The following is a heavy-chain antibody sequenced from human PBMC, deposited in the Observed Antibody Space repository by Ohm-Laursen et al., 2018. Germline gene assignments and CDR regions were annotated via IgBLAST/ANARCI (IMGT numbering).Heavy chain of an antibody. CDR1: GGSISSYY. CDR2: IYISGST. V-gene: IGHV4-4*07. D-gene: IGHD3-10*01. CDR3: ARDPWFGEERYFDY. Sequence: TLSLTCTVSGGSISSYYWSWIRQPAGKGLEWIGRIYISGSTNYNPSLKSRVIMSVETSKNQFSLKLSSVTAADTAVYYCARDPWFGEERYFDYWGQGTLVTVSS. J-gene: IGHJ4*02.